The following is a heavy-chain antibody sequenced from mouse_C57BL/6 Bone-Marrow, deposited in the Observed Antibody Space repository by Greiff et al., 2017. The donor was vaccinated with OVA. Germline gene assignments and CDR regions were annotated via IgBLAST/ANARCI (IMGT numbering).Heavy chain of an antibody. CDR2: IRLKSDNYAT. D-gene: IGHD1-1*01. Sequence: EVKVVESGGGLVQPGGSMKLSCVASGFTFSNYWMNWVRQSPEKGLEWVAQIRLKSDNYATHYAESVKGRFTISRDASKSSVYLQMNNLRAEDTGIYYCTGPITTVVGGCDYWGQGTTLTVSS. CDR3: TGPITTVVGGCDY. J-gene: IGHJ2*01. V-gene: IGHV6-3*01. CDR1: GFTFSNYW.